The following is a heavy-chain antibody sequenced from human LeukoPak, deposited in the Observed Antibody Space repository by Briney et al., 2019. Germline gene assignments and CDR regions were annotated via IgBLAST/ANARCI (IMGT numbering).Heavy chain of an antibody. V-gene: IGHV4-61*02. CDR3: ARGLVTFDY. J-gene: IGHJ4*02. CDR2: IYTSGST. D-gene: IGHD4-23*01. Sequence: SETLSLTCTVPGGSISSGSYYWSWIRQPAGKGLEWLGRIYTSGSTNYNPSLKSRVTISVDTSKNQFSLKLSSVTAADSAVYYCARGLVTFDYWGQGTLVTVSS. CDR1: GGSISSGSYY.